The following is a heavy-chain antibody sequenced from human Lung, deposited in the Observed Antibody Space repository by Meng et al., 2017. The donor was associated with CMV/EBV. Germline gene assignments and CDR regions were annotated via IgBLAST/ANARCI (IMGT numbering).Heavy chain of an antibody. D-gene: IGHD1-14*01. V-gene: IGHV1-18*01. J-gene: IGHJ5*02. CDR3: ARDLPGGTKGTWLDL. CDR1: GYTFTSYG. Sequence: VQVGPVAAEVKKPGAPVKAYSKASGYTFTSYGISWVRQAPGQGLEWMGWISAYNDNTNYAQKLQGRVTMTTDTSTSTAYMELRSLRSDDTAVYYCARDLPGGTKGTWLDLWGQGTLVTVSS. CDR2: ISAYNDNT.